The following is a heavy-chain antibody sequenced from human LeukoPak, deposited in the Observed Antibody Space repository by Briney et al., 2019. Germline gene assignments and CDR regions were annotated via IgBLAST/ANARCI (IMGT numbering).Heavy chain of an antibody. CDR3: AKDTSSGGSGWYDY. J-gene: IGHJ4*02. CDR2: ISWNSGSI. D-gene: IGHD6-19*01. V-gene: IGHV3-9*01. Sequence: PGGSLRLSCAASGFNFGNYAMHWVRRAPGKGLEWVSGISWNSGSIAYADSVKGRFTISRDNAKNSLYLQMNSLRAEDTALYYCAKDTSSGGSGWYDYWGQGTPVTVSS. CDR1: GFNFGNYA.